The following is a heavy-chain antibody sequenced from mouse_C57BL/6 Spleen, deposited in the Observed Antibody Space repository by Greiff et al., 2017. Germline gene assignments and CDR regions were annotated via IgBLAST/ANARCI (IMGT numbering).Heavy chain of an antibody. CDR3: ARSYYYGSRGYFDY. CDR2: ISSGSSTI. CDR1: GFTFSDYG. D-gene: IGHD1-1*01. J-gene: IGHJ2*01. V-gene: IGHV5-17*01. Sequence: EVQRVESGGGLVKPGGSLKLSCAASGFTFSDYGMHWVRQAPEKGLEWVAYISSGSSTIYYADTVKGRFTISRDNAKNTLFLQMTSLRSEDTAMYYCARSYYYGSRGYFDYWGQGTTLTVSS.